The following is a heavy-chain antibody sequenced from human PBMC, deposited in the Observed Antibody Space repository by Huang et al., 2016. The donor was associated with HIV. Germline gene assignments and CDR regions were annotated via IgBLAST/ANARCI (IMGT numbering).Heavy chain of an antibody. Sequence: QLQLQESGPGLVKPSETLSLTCTVSGGSISSRSYYWGWIRQPPGKGLVWIGSIHYSGSTYYNPSLKSRVTIAVDTSKNQFSLKLSSVTAADTAVYYCARHSDDFWSGYSYFDYWGQGTLVPVSS. CDR3: ARHSDDFWSGYSYFDY. J-gene: IGHJ4*02. CDR2: IHYSGST. V-gene: IGHV4-39*01. CDR1: GGSISSRSYY. D-gene: IGHD3-3*01.